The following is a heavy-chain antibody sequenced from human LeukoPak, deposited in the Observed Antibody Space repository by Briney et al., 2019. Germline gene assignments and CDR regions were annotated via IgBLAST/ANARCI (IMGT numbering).Heavy chain of an antibody. CDR1: GFTFSDYY. CDR3: ARSPKRITMVRGVAPFDY. V-gene: IGHV3-11*01. CDR2: ISSSGSTI. D-gene: IGHD3-10*01. J-gene: IGHJ4*02. Sequence: GGSLRLSCAASGFTFSDYYMSWIRQAPGKGLEWVSYISSSGSTIYYADSVKGRFTISRDNAKNLLYLQMNSLRAEDTAVYYCARSPKRITMVRGVAPFDYWGQGTLVTVSS.